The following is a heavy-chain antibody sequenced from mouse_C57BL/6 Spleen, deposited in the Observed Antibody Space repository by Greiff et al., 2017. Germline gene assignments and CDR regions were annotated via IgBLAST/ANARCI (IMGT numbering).Heavy chain of an antibody. CDR2: IDPSDSYT. J-gene: IGHJ3*01. CDR3: ARYNGNAWFAY. CDR1: GYTFTSYW. V-gene: IGHV1-59*01. D-gene: IGHD2-1*01. Sequence: QVQLQQSGAELVRPGTSVKLSCKASGYTFTSYWMHWVKQRPGQGLEWIGVIDPSDSYTNYNQKFKGKATLTVDTSSSTAYMQLSSLTSEDSAVYYCARYNGNAWFAYWGQGTLVTVSA.